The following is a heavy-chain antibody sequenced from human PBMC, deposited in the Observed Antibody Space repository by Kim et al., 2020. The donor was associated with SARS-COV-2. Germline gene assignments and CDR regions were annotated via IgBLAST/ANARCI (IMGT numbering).Heavy chain of an antibody. D-gene: IGHD3-9*01. CDR3: ARGGDILTGYSMYWFDP. Sequence: ASVKVSCKASGYTFTSYAMHWVRQAPGQRLEWMGWINAGNGNTKYSQKFQGRVTITRDTSASTAYMELSSLRSEDTAVYYCARGGDILTGYSMYWFDPWGQGTLVTVSS. CDR2: INAGNGNT. CDR1: GYTFTSYA. J-gene: IGHJ5*02. V-gene: IGHV1-3*01.